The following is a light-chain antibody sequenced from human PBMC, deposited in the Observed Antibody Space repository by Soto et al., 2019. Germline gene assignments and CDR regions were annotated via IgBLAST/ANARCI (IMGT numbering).Light chain of an antibody. CDR1: QSMNNN. J-gene: IGKJ4*01. Sequence: ERVMTQSPGTVSVSPGERATLSCRASQSMNNNLAWYQQKPGQAPRLLIYGASTRATGIPARFSGSGSGTDFTLTISSLQSEDFAVYYCQQYYNWPLSFGGGTKVEIK. V-gene: IGKV3-15*01. CDR3: QQYYNWPLS. CDR2: GAS.